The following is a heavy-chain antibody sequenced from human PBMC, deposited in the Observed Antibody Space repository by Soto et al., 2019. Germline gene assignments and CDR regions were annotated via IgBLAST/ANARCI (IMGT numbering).Heavy chain of an antibody. D-gene: IGHD2-2*01. CDR1: GGSISSGGYS. V-gene: IGHV4-30-2*01. CDR3: ARVPDR. CDR2: IYHSGST. J-gene: IGHJ5*02. Sequence: QLQLQESGSGLVKPSQTLSLTCAVSGGSISSGGYSWSWIRQPPGKGLEWIGYIYHSGSTYYYPSLKGRGTISVVSSENQSSLNLSSVTATDTAVHYCARVPDRWGQGTLVTVSS.